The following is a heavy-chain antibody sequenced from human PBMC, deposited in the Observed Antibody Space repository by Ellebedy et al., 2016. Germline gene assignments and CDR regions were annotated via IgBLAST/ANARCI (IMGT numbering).Heavy chain of an antibody. CDR1: GFTFSSYG. CDR3: ATGEAGTFDY. D-gene: IGHD6-19*01. V-gene: IGHV1-24*01. J-gene: IGHJ4*02. Sequence: GESLKISXAASGFTFSSYGMHWVRQAPGKGLEWMGGFDPEDGETIYAQKFQGRVTMTEDTSTDTAYMELSSLRSEDTAVYYCATGEAGTFDYWGQGTLVTVSS. CDR2: FDPEDGET.